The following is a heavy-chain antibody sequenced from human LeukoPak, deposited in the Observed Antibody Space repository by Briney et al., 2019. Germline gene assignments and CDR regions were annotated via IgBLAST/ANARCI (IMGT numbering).Heavy chain of an antibody. CDR3: AELGITMIGGV. D-gene: IGHD3-10*02. Sequence: SETLSLTCTVSGGSILSSSYYWGWIRQPPGRGLEWIGEISHNEGTKYNPSLKSRVTISLDTSKNQFSLKLSSVTAADTAVYYCAELGITMIGGVWGKGTTVTISS. J-gene: IGHJ6*04. V-gene: IGHV4-39*07. CDR2: ISHNEGT. CDR1: GGSILSSSYY.